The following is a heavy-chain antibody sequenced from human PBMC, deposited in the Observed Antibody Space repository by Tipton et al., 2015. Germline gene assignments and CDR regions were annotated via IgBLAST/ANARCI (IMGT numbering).Heavy chain of an antibody. V-gene: IGHV4-4*08. CDR3: AGDTWVFDY. D-gene: IGHD1-26*01. Sequence: LRLSCAASGFTFSSYSMNWIRQSPGKGLEWIGYIYSSATTSYSSALKSRVTISVDTSKNQFSLKLSSVTAADTAVYYCAGDTWVFDYWGQGTLVTVSS. J-gene: IGHJ4*02. CDR2: IYSSATT. CDR1: GFTFSSYS.